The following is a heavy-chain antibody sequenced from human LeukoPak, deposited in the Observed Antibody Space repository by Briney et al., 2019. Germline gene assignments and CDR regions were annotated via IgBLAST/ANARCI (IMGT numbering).Heavy chain of an antibody. CDR3: ARGRPGDYYYYMDV. CDR1: GYTFTSYD. J-gene: IGHJ6*03. D-gene: IGHD1-14*01. CDR2: VNPNSGDT. V-gene: IGHV1-8*01. Sequence: ASVKVSCKASGYTFTSYDINWVRQATGQGLEWMGWVNPNSGDTGYAQKFQGRVTMTRNTSISTAYMELSSLRSEDTAVYYCARGRPGDYYYYMDVWGKGTTVTVSS.